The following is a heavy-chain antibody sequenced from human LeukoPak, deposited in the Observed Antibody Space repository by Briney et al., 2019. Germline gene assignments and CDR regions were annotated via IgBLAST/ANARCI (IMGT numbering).Heavy chain of an antibody. Sequence: SETLPLTFPVSGGSISLYYWCYIRQPPGKGLEWIGYLYYRGRTNYNPSLKSRVTISVDASKSQFSLKLSSETAADTAVYYCARGMYRGAFDIWGQGTMVTVSS. CDR1: GGSISLYY. J-gene: IGHJ3*02. CDR2: LYYRGRT. D-gene: IGHD2-2*01. CDR3: ARGMYRGAFDI. V-gene: IGHV4-59*01.